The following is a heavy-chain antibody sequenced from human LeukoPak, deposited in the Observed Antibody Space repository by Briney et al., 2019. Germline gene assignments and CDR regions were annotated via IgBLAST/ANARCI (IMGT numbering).Heavy chain of an antibody. V-gene: IGHV4-38-2*01. D-gene: IGHD3-22*01. CDR2: IYHSGST. CDR3: ARAYYYDSSGYYLEFDY. J-gene: IGHJ4*02. CDR1: GYSISSGYY. Sequence: PSETLSLTCAVSGYSISSGYYWGWIRQPPGKGLEWIGSIYHSGSTYYNPSLKSRVTISVDTSKNQFSLKLSSVTAADTAVYYCARAYYYDSSGYYLEFDYWAREPWSPSPQ.